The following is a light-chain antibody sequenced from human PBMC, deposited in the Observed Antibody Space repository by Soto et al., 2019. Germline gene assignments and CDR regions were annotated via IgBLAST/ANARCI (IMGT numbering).Light chain of an antibody. CDR2: GAS. CDR1: ESLSSSF. CDR3: QQYGPSRT. J-gene: IGKJ1*01. Sequence: EIVLTQSPGTLSLSPGERATLSCRASESLSSSFLAWYQQKPGQAPRLLIYGASSRATGIPDRFSGSGSGTDFTLTISRLEPEDFGVYYCQQYGPSRTFGQGTKVEIK. V-gene: IGKV3-20*01.